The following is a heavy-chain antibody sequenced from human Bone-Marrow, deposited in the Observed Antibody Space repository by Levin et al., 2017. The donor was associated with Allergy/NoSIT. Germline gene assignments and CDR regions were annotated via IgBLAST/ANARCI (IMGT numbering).Heavy chain of an antibody. D-gene: IGHD4-23*01. Sequence: GASVKVSCRASGFTFTDYSIHWVRQAPGQGLQWMGRVKSYSGDTNYSQKFQGRVTMTSDTSISTAYMEIMSLRSDDTAVYFCARAAVTTIGYFDSWGQGTLVIVSS. CDR1: GFTFTDYS. V-gene: IGHV1-2*06. J-gene: IGHJ4*02. CDR3: ARAAVTTIGYFDS. CDR2: VKSYSGDT.